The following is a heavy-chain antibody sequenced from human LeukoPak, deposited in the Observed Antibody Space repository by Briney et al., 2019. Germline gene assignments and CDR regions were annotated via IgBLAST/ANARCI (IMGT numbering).Heavy chain of an antibody. Sequence: SETLSLTCTVSGGSISSGSYYWSWIRQPAGKGLEWIGRTYTSGSTNYNPSLKSRVTISVDTSKNQFSLKLSSVTAADTAVYYCARWSSSWYYFDYWGQGTLVTVSS. CDR3: ARWSSSWYYFDY. J-gene: IGHJ4*02. D-gene: IGHD6-13*01. CDR2: TYTSGST. CDR1: GGSISSGSYY. V-gene: IGHV4-61*02.